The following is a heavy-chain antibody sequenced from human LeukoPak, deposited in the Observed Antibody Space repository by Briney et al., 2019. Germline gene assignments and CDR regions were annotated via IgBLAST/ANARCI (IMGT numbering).Heavy chain of an antibody. D-gene: IGHD5-12*01. CDR3: ARSLGSKLATIGY. CDR2: IYSGGST. Sequence: HAGGSLRLSCAASGFTVSSNYMSWVRQAPGKGLEWVLVIYSGGSTYYADSVKGRFTISRDNSKNTLYLQMNSLRAEDTAVYYCARSLGSKLATIGYWGQGTLVTVSS. CDR1: GFTVSSNY. V-gene: IGHV3-66*02. J-gene: IGHJ4*02.